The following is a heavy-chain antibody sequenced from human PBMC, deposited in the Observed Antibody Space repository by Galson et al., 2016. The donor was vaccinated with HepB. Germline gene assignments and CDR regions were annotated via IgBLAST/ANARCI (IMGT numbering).Heavy chain of an antibody. V-gene: IGHV5-10-1*01. CDR2: IDPSDAYT. J-gene: IGHJ4*02. D-gene: IGHD1-14*01. Sequence: QSGAEVKKPGESLRISCKGSGYTFRNYWISWVRQMPGKGLEWMGRIDPSDAYTSYSPSFQGHVIISGDKSVTTADRQWNSLKTSDTGIYYCARGRKNGFFFAYWGQGTLVTVSS. CDR1: GYTFRNYW. CDR3: ARGRKNGFFFAY.